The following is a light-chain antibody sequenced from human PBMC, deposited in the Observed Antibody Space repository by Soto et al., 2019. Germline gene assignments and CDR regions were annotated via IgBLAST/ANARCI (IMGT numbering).Light chain of an antibody. J-gene: IGKJ1*01. Sequence: DIQMTQSPSTLSASVGDRVTITCRASQSISSWLAWYQQKPGKAPKLLIYDASSLESGVPSRFSGSGSGTEFTLTIRSLQPDDFATYYCQQYNSYCTFGQGTKVDIK. V-gene: IGKV1-5*01. CDR2: DAS. CDR3: QQYNSYCT. CDR1: QSISSW.